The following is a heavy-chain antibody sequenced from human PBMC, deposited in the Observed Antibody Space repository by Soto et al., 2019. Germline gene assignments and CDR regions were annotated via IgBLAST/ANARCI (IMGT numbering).Heavy chain of an antibody. CDR2: INPNSGGT. Sequence: ASVKVSCKASGYTFTGYYMHGVRQAPGQGLEWMGWINPNSGGTNYAQKFQGWVTMTRDTSISTAYMELSRLRSDDTAVYYCARDSPPLNYDILTGSLDYWGQGTLVTVSS. J-gene: IGHJ4*02. CDR3: ARDSPPLNYDILTGSLDY. D-gene: IGHD3-9*01. CDR1: GYTFTGYY. V-gene: IGHV1-2*04.